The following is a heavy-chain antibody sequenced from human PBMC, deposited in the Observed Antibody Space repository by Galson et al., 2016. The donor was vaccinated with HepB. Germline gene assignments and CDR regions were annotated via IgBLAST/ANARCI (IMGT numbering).Heavy chain of an antibody. CDR3: ARRTWGSGIDH. V-gene: IGHV4-39*02. CDR2: IFYSGGT. D-gene: IGHD3-10*01. CDR1: GGSIRSSSFY. J-gene: IGHJ5*02. Sequence: SETLSLTCTVSGGSIRSSSFYWGWVRQTPGKGLEWIGSIFYSGGTHYTPSLKSRVTISVDTSRNVLSLTLRSVTAAETAVYYCARRTWGSGIDHWGQGTLVTV.